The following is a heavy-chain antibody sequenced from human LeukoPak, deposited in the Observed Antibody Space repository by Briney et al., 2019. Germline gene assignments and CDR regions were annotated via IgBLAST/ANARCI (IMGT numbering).Heavy chain of an antibody. CDR1: GYTFTSYD. J-gene: IGHJ5*02. CDR3: ARSDCGGGPCSTGRWFDP. CDR2: MNPNSGNT. Sequence: ASVKVSCKASGYTFTSYDINWVRQATGQGLERMGWMNPNSGNTGYAQKFQGRVTMTRNTSISTAYMELSSLRSEDTAVYYCARSDCGGGPCSTGRWFDPWGQGTLVTVSS. V-gene: IGHV1-8*01. D-gene: IGHD2-15*01.